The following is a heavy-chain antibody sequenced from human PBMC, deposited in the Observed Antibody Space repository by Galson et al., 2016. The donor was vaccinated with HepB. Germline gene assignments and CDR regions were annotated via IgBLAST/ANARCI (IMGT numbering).Heavy chain of an antibody. D-gene: IGHD2-2*01. Sequence: SLRLSCAASGFTFSSYGMNWVRQAPGKGLEWVSSITATSTFIHYAGSVKGRFTISRDNAQNSLFLQMNSLRAEDTAVYYCAAFWPAATVWYSDLWGRGTLVTVSS. CDR1: GFTFSSYG. CDR3: AAFWPAATVWYSDL. V-gene: IGHV3-21*01. J-gene: IGHJ2*01. CDR2: ITATSTFI.